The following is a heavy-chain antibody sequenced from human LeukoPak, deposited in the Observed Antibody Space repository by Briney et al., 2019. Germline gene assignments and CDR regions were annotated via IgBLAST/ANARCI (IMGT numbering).Heavy chain of an antibody. Sequence: ASVKVSCKASGYTFTSYGISWVRQAPGQGLEWMGWISAYNGNTNYAQKLQGRVTMTTDTSTSTAYMELRSLRSDDTAVYYCARDHRVRGVIGFGYWGQGTLVTVSS. V-gene: IGHV1-18*04. CDR3: ARDHRVRGVIGFGY. J-gene: IGHJ4*02. D-gene: IGHD3-10*01. CDR2: ISAYNGNT. CDR1: GYTFTSYG.